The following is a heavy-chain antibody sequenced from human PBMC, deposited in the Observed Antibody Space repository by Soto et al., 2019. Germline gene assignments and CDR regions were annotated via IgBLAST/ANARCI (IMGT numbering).Heavy chain of an antibody. CDR3: ARNPHYYDSSGPLGY. J-gene: IGHJ4*02. CDR2: INAGNGNT. V-gene: IGHV1-3*01. Sequence: ASVKVSCKASGYTFTSYAIDWVRQAPGQRLEWMGWINAGNGNTKYSQKFQGRVTITRDTSASTAYMELSSLRSEDTAVYYCARNPHYYDSSGPLGYWGQGTLVTVSS. CDR1: GYTFTSYA. D-gene: IGHD3-22*01.